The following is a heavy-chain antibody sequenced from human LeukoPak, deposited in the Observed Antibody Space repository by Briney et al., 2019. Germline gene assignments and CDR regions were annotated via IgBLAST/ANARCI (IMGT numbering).Heavy chain of an antibody. D-gene: IGHD4-17*01. CDR3: TTDYAH. V-gene: IGHV3-15*01. Sequence: PGGSLRLSCAASGFSFSDAWMYWVRQAPGKGLEWVGRIKTKTDGETTDYAAPVKCRFTISRDDSKNTLYLQMNSLKTEDTAGYYCTTDYAHWGQGTLVTVSS. CDR1: GFSFSDAW. J-gene: IGHJ4*02. CDR2: IKTKTDGETT.